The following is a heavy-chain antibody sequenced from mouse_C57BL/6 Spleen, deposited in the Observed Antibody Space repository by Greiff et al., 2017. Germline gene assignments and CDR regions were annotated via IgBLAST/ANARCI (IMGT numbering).Heavy chain of an antibody. J-gene: IGHJ1*03. Sequence: VQLQQSGAELVRPGSSVKMSCKTSGYTFTSYGINWVKQRPGQGLEWIGYIYIGNGYTEYNEKFKGKATLTSDTSSSTAYMQLSSLTSEDSAIYFCARTPYYYGSSYVGYFDVWGTGTTVTVSS. CDR2: IYIGNGYT. D-gene: IGHD1-1*01. CDR3: ARTPYYYGSSYVGYFDV. V-gene: IGHV1-58*01. CDR1: GYTFTSYG.